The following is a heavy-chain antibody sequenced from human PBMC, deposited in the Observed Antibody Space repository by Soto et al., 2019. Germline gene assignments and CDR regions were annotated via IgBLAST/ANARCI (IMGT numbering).Heavy chain of an antibody. V-gene: IGHV1-58*01. J-gene: IGHJ6*02. CDR1: GFTFTSSA. Sequence: QMQLVQSGPEVKKPGTSVKVSCKASGFTFTSSAVQWVRQARGRRLEWIGWIVVGSGNTNYAQKFQERVTITRDMSTSTAYMELSSLRSEDTAVYYCAAERSAIFGVVIIPYYGMDVWGQGTTVTVSS. CDR2: IVVGSGNT. D-gene: IGHD3-3*02. CDR3: AAERSAIFGVVIIPYYGMDV.